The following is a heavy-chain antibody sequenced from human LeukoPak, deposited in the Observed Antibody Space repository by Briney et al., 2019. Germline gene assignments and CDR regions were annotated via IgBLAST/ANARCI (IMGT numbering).Heavy chain of an antibody. CDR2: ISSSVSAI. V-gene: IGHV3-48*03. D-gene: IGHD2-15*01. CDR3: ARARRDCSGGSCYPDYNWFDP. J-gene: IGHJ5*02. CDR1: GFTFSSYE. Sequence: GGSLRLSCAASGFTFSSYEMNWVREAPGKGLDWVSYISSSVSAIYYADSVKGRFTISRDNANNSLYLQMNSLRAEDTAVYYCARARRDCSGGSCYPDYNWFDPWGQGTLVTVSS.